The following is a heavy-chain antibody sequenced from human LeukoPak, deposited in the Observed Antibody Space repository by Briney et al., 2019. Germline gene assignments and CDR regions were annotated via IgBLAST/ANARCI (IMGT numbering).Heavy chain of an antibody. Sequence: PSETLSLTCTVSGGSISSGSYHWSWIRQHPGKGLEWIGYIYYSGSTYYNSSLKSRVTISVDTSKNQFSLKLSSVTAADTAVYYCAREEATTPHDAFDIWGQGTMVTVSS. V-gene: IGHV4-31*03. D-gene: IGHD2-15*01. CDR3: AREEATTPHDAFDI. J-gene: IGHJ3*02. CDR2: IYYSGST. CDR1: GGSISSGSYH.